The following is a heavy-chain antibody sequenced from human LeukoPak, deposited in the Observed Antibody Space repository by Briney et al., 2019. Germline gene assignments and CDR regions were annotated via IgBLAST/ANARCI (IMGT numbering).Heavy chain of an antibody. V-gene: IGHV4-39*01. J-gene: IGHJ6*02. CDR1: GGSISSSSYY. D-gene: IGHD1-26*01. CDR3: ARRGSGGSYYGYYYYGMDV. Sequence: SETLSLTCTVSGGSISSSSYYWGWIRQPPGKGLEWIGSIYYSGSTYYNPSLKSRVTISVDTSKNQFSLKLSSVTAADTAVYYCARRGSGGSYYGYYYYGMDVWGQGTTVTVSS. CDR2: IYYSGST.